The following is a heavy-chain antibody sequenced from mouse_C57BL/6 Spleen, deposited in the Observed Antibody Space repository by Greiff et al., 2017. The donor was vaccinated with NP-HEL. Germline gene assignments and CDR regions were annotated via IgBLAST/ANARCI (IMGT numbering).Heavy chain of an antibody. D-gene: IGHD1-1*01. CDR3: APYYYGTPFAY. J-gene: IGHJ3*01. CDR1: GYAFSSSW. CDR2: IYPGDGDT. Sequence: LQESGPELVKPGASVKISCKASGYAFSSSWMNWVKQRPGKGLEWIGRIYPGDGDTNYNEKFKSKATLTVDKSSSTAYMQLSSLTSEDSAVYYCAPYYYGTPFAYWGQGTLVTVSA. V-gene: IGHV1-82*01.